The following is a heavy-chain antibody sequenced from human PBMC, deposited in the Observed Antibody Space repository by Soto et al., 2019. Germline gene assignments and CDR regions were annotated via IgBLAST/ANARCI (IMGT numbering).Heavy chain of an antibody. CDR2: ISSSSSYT. Sequence: QVQLVESGGGLVKPGGSLRLSCAASGFTFSDYYMSWIRQAPGKGLEWVSYISSSSSYTNYADSVKGRFTISRDNAKNSLYLQMNRLRAEDTAVYYCARYYYDSSGYYYGMDVWGQGTTVTVSS. CDR1: GFTFSDYY. J-gene: IGHJ6*02. D-gene: IGHD3-22*01. V-gene: IGHV3-11*05. CDR3: ARYYYDSSGYYYGMDV.